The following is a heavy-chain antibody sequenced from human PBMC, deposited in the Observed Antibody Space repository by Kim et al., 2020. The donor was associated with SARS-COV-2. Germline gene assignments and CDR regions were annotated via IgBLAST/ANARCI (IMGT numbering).Heavy chain of an antibody. Sequence: STYNADYVKGSFTISRDNTKNTLYLQMNSLRAEDTAVYYCARDLVVGGLDYWGQVTLVTVST. D-gene: IGHD2-15*01. V-gene: IGHV3-66*01. J-gene: IGHJ4*02. CDR3: ARDLVVGGLDY. CDR2: ST.